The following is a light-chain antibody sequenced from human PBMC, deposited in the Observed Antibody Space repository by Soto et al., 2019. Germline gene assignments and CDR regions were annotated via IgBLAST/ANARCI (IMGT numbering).Light chain of an antibody. J-gene: IGKJ3*01. CDR2: AAS. Sequence: IQLTQSPSSLSASVGDRVTITCRASQGISSYLAWYQQKPGKAPKLLIYAASTLQSGVPSRFSGSGSGTDFTLTINSLHPEDCATYYCQQLDSYPRFTFGPGTKVDIK. CDR1: QGISSY. V-gene: IGKV1-9*01. CDR3: QQLDSYPRFT.